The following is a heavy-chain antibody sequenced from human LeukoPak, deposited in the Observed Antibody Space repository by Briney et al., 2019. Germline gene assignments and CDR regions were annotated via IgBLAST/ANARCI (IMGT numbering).Heavy chain of an antibody. CDR1: GFTFSSYG. Sequence: GRSLRLSCAASGFTFSSYGMHWVRQAPGKGLEWVAVIWYDGSNKYYADSVKGRFTISRDNSKNTLYLQMSSLRAEDTAVYYCARDPSWYYYDSSGYPPGGWFDPWGQGTLVTVSS. CDR3: ARDPSWYYYDSSGYPPGGWFDP. D-gene: IGHD3-22*01. CDR2: IWYDGSNK. V-gene: IGHV3-33*01. J-gene: IGHJ5*02.